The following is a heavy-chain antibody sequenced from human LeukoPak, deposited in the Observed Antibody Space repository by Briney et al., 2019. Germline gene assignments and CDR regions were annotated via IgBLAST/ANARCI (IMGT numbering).Heavy chain of an antibody. J-gene: IGHJ4*02. D-gene: IGHD3-10*01. Sequence: ASVKVSCKVSGYTLTELSMHWVRQAPGKGLEWMGGFDPEEGKTIYAQKFQGRVTMTEDTSTDTAYMELSSLRSEDAAVYYCASQFGSGSFHFDYWGQGTLVTVSS. CDR1: GYTLTELS. CDR2: FDPEEGKT. CDR3: ASQFGSGSFHFDY. V-gene: IGHV1-24*01.